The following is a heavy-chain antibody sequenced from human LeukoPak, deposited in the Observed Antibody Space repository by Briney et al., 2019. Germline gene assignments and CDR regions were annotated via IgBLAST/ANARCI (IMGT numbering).Heavy chain of an antibody. CDR3: AKDSPIVVVPAPDY. CDR2: IRYDGSNK. Sequence: GRSLRLSCAASGFTFSRYSMNWVRQAPGKGLEWVAFIRYDGSNKYYADSVKGRFTISRDNSKNTLYLQMNSLRAEDTAVYYCAKDSPIVVVPAPDYWGQGTLVTVSS. V-gene: IGHV3-30*02. J-gene: IGHJ4*02. CDR1: GFTFSRYS. D-gene: IGHD2-2*01.